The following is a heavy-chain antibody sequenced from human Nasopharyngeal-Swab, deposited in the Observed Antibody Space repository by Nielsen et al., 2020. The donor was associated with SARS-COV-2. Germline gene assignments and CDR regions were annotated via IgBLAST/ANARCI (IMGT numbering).Heavy chain of an antibody. Sequence: ASVKVSCKASGYTFTSYYMHWVRQAPGQGLEWMGIINPSGGSTSYAQKFQGRVTMTRDTSTSTVYMELSSLRSEDTAVYYCGSSSWYNYYGVDVWGQGTTVTVSS. CDR1: GYTFTSYY. J-gene: IGHJ6*02. V-gene: IGHV1-46*03. D-gene: IGHD6-13*01. CDR3: GSSSWYNYYGVDV. CDR2: INPSGGST.